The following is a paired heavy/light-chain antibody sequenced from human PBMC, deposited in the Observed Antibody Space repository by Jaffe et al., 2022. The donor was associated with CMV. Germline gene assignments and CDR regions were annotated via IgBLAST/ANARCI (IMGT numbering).Light chain of an antibody. CDR1: EGISSW. V-gene: IGKV1D-12*01. CDR2: AAS. CDR3: QQAISFPYT. Sequence: DIQMTQSPSSVSASVGDRVTITCRASEGISSWLAWYQQKPGKAPKLLIYAASSLQSGVPSRFSGSRSGTDFTLTISSLQPEDFATYYCQQAISFPYTFGQGTKLGIK. J-gene: IGKJ2*01.
Heavy chain of an antibody. J-gene: IGHJ5*02. Sequence: QLQLQESGPGLVKPSETLSLTCTISGGSISSSSYYWGWVRQPPGKGLEWIGSIYYSGSTYYNPSLKSRVTISLDTSEKQFSLKLSSVTAADTAVYYCARSPTVGDYGRGRWFDPWGQGTLVTVSS. CDR3: ARSPTVGDYGRGRWFDP. CDR2: IYYSGST. CDR1: GGSISSSSYY. D-gene: IGHD4-17*01. V-gene: IGHV4-39*01.